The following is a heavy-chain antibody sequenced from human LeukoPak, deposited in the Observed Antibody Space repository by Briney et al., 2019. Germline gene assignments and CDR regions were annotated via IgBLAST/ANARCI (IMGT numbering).Heavy chain of an antibody. CDR1: GVAFSSYH. V-gene: IGHV3-64*01. CDR2: ISSNGGST. J-gene: IGHJ4*02. Sequence: GGSPRLSCAASGVAFSSYHMHWVRQAPGKGLEYVSGISSNGGSTYYANSGKGRFTISRDNSKNTLYLQMGSLRAEDMAVYYCARSRGYDTRDFDYWGQGTLVTVSS. D-gene: IGHD5-12*01. CDR3: ARSRGYDTRDFDY.